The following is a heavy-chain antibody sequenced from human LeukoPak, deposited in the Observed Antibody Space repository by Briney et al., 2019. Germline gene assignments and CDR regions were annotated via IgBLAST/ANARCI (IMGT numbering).Heavy chain of an antibody. Sequence: SETLSLTCTVSGGSIGSYYWSWIRQPPGKGLEWIGYIYYSGSTNYNPSLKSRVTISVDTSKNQFSLKLSSVTAADTAVYYCARSRRWLHFDYWGQGTLVTVSS. CDR2: IYYSGST. V-gene: IGHV4-59*01. CDR3: ARSRRWLHFDY. D-gene: IGHD5-24*01. CDR1: GGSIGSYY. J-gene: IGHJ4*02.